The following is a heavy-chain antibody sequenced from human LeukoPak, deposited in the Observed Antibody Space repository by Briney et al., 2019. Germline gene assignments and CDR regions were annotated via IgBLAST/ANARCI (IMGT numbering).Heavy chain of an antibody. Sequence: PGGSLRLSCAASGFTFSSYWMSWVRQAPGKGLEWVANIKQDGSEKYYVDSVKGRFTISRDNAKNSLYLQINSLRAEDTAVYYCARQTNGYNWYYYYYMDVWGKGTTVTVSS. CDR2: IKQDGSEK. CDR3: ARQTNGYNWYYYYYMDV. CDR1: GFTFSSYW. V-gene: IGHV3-7*01. D-gene: IGHD5-24*01. J-gene: IGHJ6*03.